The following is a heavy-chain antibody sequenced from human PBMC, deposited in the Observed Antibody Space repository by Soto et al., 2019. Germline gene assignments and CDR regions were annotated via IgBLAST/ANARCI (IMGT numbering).Heavy chain of an antibody. CDR3: AKGDNLGPKTGYAFDS. CDR2: TYFRSKWYN. J-gene: IGHJ4*02. Sequence: SQTLSLTCAISGDSVSSNTASWNWIRQSPSRGLEWLGRTYFRSKWYNDYAVSVKSLIIINPDTSNTQFSLQLNSVTPEDTAVYFCAKGDNLGPKTGYAFDSWGQGIMVTVSS. V-gene: IGHV6-1*01. D-gene: IGHD5-12*01. CDR1: GDSVSSNTAS.